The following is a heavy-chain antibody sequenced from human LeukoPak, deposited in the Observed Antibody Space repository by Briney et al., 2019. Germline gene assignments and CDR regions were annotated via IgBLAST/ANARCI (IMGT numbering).Heavy chain of an antibody. CDR1: GGPISSSSHY. J-gene: IGHJ4*02. Sequence: SETLSLTCTVSGGPISSSSHYWRWVRQPPGKGPECIGFIYYTESTYSNPSLKSRVALSIDRTKNQFSLKLSSVTAADTAVYYCARSSYYDTSGYYDYWGQGALVTVSP. CDR2: IYYTEST. D-gene: IGHD3-22*01. V-gene: IGHV4-39*01. CDR3: ARSSYYDTSGYYDY.